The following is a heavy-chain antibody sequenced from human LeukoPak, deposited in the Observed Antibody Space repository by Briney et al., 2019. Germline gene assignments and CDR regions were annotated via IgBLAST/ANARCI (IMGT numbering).Heavy chain of an antibody. CDR3: AKEMQSSYLPHAMDV. CDR2: ISDDGSRQ. CDR1: GFTFSNYA. J-gene: IGHJ6*02. D-gene: IGHD6-19*01. V-gene: IGHV3-30-3*01. Sequence: TGGSLRLSCAATGFTFSNYAIHWGRQAPGKGLEWVAFISDDGSRQHYADSVKGRFTISRDNSKNTLNLQMNSLRAEDTAVYYCAKEMQSSYLPHAMDVWGQGTTVTVSS.